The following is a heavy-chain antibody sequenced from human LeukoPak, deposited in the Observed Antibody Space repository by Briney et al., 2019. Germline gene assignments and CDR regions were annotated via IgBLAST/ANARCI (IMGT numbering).Heavy chain of an antibody. J-gene: IGHJ5*02. D-gene: IGHD2-21*01. Sequence: ASVKVSCKASGYTFTNYGINWVRQAPGQGLEWMGWISAYNGNTNYAQKLQGRVTMTTDTSTSTAYMELRSLRSDDTAVYYCARALLAYCGGDCYFRSIWFDPWGQGTLVTVSS. CDR2: ISAYNGNT. V-gene: IGHV1-18*01. CDR3: ARALLAYCGGDCYFRSIWFDP. CDR1: GYTFTNYG.